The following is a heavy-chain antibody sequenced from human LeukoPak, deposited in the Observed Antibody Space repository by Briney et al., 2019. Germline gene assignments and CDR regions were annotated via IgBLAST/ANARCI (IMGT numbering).Heavy chain of an antibody. CDR3: ANPVDGASVQRYFQP. J-gene: IGHJ1*01. CDR2: ISGGGDNS. D-gene: IGHD1-1*01. V-gene: IGHV3-23*01. CDR1: GFTFSRYA. Sequence: GGSLRLSCAASGFTFSRYAMSWVRQAPGKGLDWVSAISGGGDNSYYADSVRGRFTISRDNSKCTLFLQMNSLRAEDTAIYYCANPVDGASVQRYFQPWGQGTLVTVSS.